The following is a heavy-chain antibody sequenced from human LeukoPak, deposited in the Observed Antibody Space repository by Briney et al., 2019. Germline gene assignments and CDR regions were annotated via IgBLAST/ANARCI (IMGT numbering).Heavy chain of an antibody. D-gene: IGHD1-26*01. J-gene: IGHJ3*02. V-gene: IGHV1-18*01. CDR2: ISAYNGNT. CDR1: GYTFTSYG. Sequence: ASVKVSCKASGYTFTSYGISWVRQAPGQGLEWMGWISAYNGNTNYAQKLQGRVTMTEDTSTDTAYMELSSLRSEDTAVYYCATGGWELFPRAFDIWGQGTMVTVSS. CDR3: ATGGWELFPRAFDI.